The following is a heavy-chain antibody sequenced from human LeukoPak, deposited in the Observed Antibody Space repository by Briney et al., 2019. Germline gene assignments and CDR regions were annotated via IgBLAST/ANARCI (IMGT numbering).Heavy chain of an antibody. CDR3: AKASAMIVVVSKHSDY. J-gene: IGHJ4*02. Sequence: QTGGSLILSCSASGFTFRSYAMSWVREAPGKGLEWVSAISCSGGSTYYADSVKGRFTISRDNSKSTLYLQMNSLRAEDTAVYCCAKASAMIVVVSKHSDYWGQGTLVTVSS. V-gene: IGHV3-23*01. CDR1: GFTFRSYA. CDR2: ISCSGGST. D-gene: IGHD3-22*01.